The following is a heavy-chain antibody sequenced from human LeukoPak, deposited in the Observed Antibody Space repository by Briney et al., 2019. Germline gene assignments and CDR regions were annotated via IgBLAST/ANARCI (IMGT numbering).Heavy chain of an antibody. CDR3: AKGGTSGWFYFDY. CDR1: VFSFSGYG. V-gene: IGHV3-30*02. D-gene: IGHD6-19*01. Sequence: GGSVRLSCAPCVFSFSGYGMHWVRQAAPRGGDGVTFIRYAGSNHSYTDSVKGRFTISRDTAKATLYLQMTSLTAEDTAVYYCAKGGTSGWFYFDYWGLGTLVTVSS. J-gene: IGHJ4*02. CDR2: IRYAGSNH.